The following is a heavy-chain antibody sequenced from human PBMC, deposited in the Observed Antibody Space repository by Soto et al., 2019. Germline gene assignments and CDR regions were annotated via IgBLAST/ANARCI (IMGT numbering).Heavy chain of an antibody. V-gene: IGHV4-59*01. J-gene: IGHJ6*03. Sequence: SETLSLTCTVSGGSISSYYWSWIRQPPGKGLEWIGYIYYSGSTNYNPSLKSRVTISVDTSKNQFSLKLSSVTAADTAVYYCAREQDYDLWSAPHYMDVWGKGNTVTVS. CDR1: GGSISSYY. CDR3: AREQDYDLWSAPHYMDV. CDR2: IYYSGST. D-gene: IGHD3-3*01.